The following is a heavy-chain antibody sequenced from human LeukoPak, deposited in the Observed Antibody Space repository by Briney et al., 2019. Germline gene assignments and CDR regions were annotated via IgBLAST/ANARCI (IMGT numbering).Heavy chain of an antibody. CDR2: IYTSGST. Sequence: PSETLSLTCTVSGGSISSGSYYWSWIRQPAGKGLEWIGRIYTSGSTNYNPSLKSRVTISVDTSKNQFSLKLSSVTAADTAVYYCARPALFRFDWLQEPLDYWGQGTLVNVSS. J-gene: IGHJ4*02. CDR3: ARPALFRFDWLQEPLDY. CDR1: GGSISSGSYY. D-gene: IGHD3-9*01. V-gene: IGHV4-61*02.